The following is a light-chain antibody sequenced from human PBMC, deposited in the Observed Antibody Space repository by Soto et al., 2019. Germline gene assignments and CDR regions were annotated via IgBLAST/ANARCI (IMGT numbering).Light chain of an antibody. V-gene: IGKV1-9*01. J-gene: IGKJ5*01. Sequence: DIQLIQSRSFLAAYVGDRVTITRRASQGISNYLAWYEQRRGKAPKLLMYAASTLQTGVPSRFRGSGSGTESTLTISSLQPDELETDYCQQYNSYPITFGQGTRLEIK. CDR3: QQYNSYPIT. CDR1: QGISNY. CDR2: AAS.